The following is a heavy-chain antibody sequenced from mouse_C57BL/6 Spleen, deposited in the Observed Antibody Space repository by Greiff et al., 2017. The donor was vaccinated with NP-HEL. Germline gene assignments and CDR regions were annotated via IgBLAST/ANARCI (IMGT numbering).Heavy chain of an antibody. CDR1: GFNIKDYY. CDR3: TNEVYPRIYGYDGDY. D-gene: IGHD2-2*01. J-gene: IGHJ2*01. Sequence: EVQLQQSGAELVRPGASVKLSCTASGFNIKDYYMHWVKQRPEQGLEWIGRIDPEDGDTEYAPKFQGKATMTADTSSNTAYLQLSSLTSEDTAVYYCTNEVYPRIYGYDGDYWGQGTTLTVSS. CDR2: IDPEDGDT. V-gene: IGHV14-1*01.